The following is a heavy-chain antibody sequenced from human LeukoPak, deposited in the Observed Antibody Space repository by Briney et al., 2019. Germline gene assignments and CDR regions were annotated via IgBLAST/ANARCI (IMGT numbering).Heavy chain of an antibody. V-gene: IGHV3-73*01. CDR3: TRESGTYNWLDP. Sequence: GGSLRLSCAASGFTFSGSAIHWVRQSFGKGLEWIGHIDKEKNSYATASAYAVSVEGRFTVSSDDSKNMAFLQMSGLKTEDTALYFCTRESGTYNWLDPWGQGTLVTVSS. CDR2: IDKEKNSYATAS. D-gene: IGHD1-26*01. CDR1: GFTFSGSA. J-gene: IGHJ5*02.